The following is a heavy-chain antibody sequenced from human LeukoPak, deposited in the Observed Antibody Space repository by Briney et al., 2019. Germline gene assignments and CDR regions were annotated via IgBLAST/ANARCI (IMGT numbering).Heavy chain of an antibody. CDR1: GGSISSSSYY. CDR3: ARRFPYSSSSGWFDP. Sequence: PSETLSLTCTVSGGSISSSSYYWGWIRQPPGKGLEWIGSIYYSGSTYYNPSLKSRVTISVDTSKNQFSLKLSSVTAADTAVCYCARRFPYSSSSGWFDPWGQGTLVTVSS. CDR2: IYYSGST. D-gene: IGHD6-6*01. J-gene: IGHJ5*02. V-gene: IGHV4-39*01.